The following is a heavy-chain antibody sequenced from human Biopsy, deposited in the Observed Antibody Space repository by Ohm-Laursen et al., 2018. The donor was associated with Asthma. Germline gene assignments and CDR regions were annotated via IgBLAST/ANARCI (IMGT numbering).Heavy chain of an antibody. Sequence: SLRLSCAASGFTFSTYWMSWVRQAPGKDLEWVANIKPDGTERYYVDSVKGRFTISRDNANNSLYLHMKFLGAEDTAVYYCTRTVAATPYDYWGQGTLVTVSS. D-gene: IGHD4-17*01. CDR1: GFTFSTYW. CDR2: IKPDGTER. J-gene: IGHJ4*02. CDR3: TRTVAATPYDY. V-gene: IGHV3-7*01.